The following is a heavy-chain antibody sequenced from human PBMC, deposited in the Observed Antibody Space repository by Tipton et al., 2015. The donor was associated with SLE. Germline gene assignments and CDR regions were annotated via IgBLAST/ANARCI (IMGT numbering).Heavy chain of an antibody. J-gene: IGHJ4*02. V-gene: IGHV4-39*07. CDR3: VRLRSKVLIDY. D-gene: IGHD2-8*01. CDR1: GGSISSTYY. Sequence: LRLSCTVSGGSISSTYYWGWIRQPPGKGLEWIGNIYHSGSTYYYPSLKSRITISVDTSKNQFSLEVRSVTAADTAVYYCVRLRSKVLIDYWGQGTLVTVSS. CDR2: IYHSGST.